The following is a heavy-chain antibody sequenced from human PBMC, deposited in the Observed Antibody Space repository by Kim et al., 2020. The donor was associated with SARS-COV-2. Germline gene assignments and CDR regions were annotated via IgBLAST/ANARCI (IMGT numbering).Heavy chain of an antibody. CDR3: ARVRYSGSYYDWFDP. Sequence: SVKVSCKPSGGTFSSYAIHWVRQAPGQGLEWMGGIIPIFGITNYAQKFQGRVTVTADESTSTAYMELSSLRSEDTAVYYCARVRYSGSYYDWFDPWGQGTLVTVSS. D-gene: IGHD1-26*01. J-gene: IGHJ5*02. CDR2: IIPIFGIT. CDR1: GGTFSSYA. V-gene: IGHV1-69*13.